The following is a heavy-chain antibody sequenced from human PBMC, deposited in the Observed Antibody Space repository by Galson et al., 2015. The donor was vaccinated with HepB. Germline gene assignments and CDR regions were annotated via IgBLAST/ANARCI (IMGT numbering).Heavy chain of an antibody. D-gene: IGHD1-1*01. V-gene: IGHV4-34*01. Sequence: TLSLTCAVYGGSFSGYYWSWIRQPPGKGLEWIGEINHSGSTNYNPSLKSRVTISVDTSKNHFSLNLRSVTAADTAVYYCARDWNDAFDMWGQGTMVTVSS. J-gene: IGHJ3*02. CDR3: ARDWNDAFDM. CDR2: INHSGST. CDR1: GGSFSGYY.